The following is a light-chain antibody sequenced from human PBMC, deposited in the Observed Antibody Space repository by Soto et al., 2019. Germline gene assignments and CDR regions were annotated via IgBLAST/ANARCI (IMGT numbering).Light chain of an antibody. CDR2: EVN. J-gene: IGLJ3*02. Sequence: QSALTQPPSASGSPGQSVTISCTGTSSDVGAYNYVSWYQQYPGKAPKLMIYEVNKRPSGVTDRFSGSKSGKTASLTFSGLQPEDEAYYHCTSYAGSNIWVFGGGTKVTVL. CDR3: TSYAGSNIWV. CDR1: SSDVGAYNY. V-gene: IGLV2-8*01.